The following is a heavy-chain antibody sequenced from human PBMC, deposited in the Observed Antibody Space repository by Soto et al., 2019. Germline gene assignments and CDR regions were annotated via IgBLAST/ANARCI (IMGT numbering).Heavy chain of an antibody. J-gene: IGHJ4*02. CDR1: GFTFSSYA. Sequence: EVQLLESGGGLVQPGGSLRLSCAASGFTFSSYAMSWVRQAPGKGLEWVSAISGSGGSTYYADSVKGRFTISRDNSKNTLYLQMNSLRAEGTAVYYCASSGVTYYYDSSGYRPGYWGQGTLVTVSS. V-gene: IGHV3-23*01. CDR2: ISGSGGST. CDR3: ASSGVTYYYDSSGYRPGY. D-gene: IGHD3-22*01.